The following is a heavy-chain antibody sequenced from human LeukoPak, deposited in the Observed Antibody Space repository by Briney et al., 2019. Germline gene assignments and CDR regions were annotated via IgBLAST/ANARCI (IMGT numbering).Heavy chain of an antibody. D-gene: IGHD6-13*01. CDR2: ISGSGGST. CDR3: AKNSAYSSSWFIVY. J-gene: IGHJ4*02. CDR1: GFTFSSYA. V-gene: IGHV3-23*01. Sequence: PGGSLRLSCAASGFTFSSYAMSWVRQAPGKGLEWVSAISGSGGSTYYADSVKGRFTISRDNPKNTLYLQMNSLRAEDTAVYYCAKNSAYSSSWFIVYWGQGTLVTVSS.